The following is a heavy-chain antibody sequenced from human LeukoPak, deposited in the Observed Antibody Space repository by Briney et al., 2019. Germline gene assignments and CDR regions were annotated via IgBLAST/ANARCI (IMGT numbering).Heavy chain of an antibody. CDR2: INHSGST. CDR1: GGSFSGYY. D-gene: IGHD6-6*01. V-gene: IGHV4-34*01. J-gene: IGHJ4*02. Sequence: PSETLSLTCAVHGGSFSGYYWSWIRQPPGKGLEWIGEINHSGSTNYNPSLKSRVTISVDTSKNQFSLKLSSVTAADTAVYYCADSIAARPAPVDYWGQGTLVTVSS. CDR3: ADSIAARPAPVDY.